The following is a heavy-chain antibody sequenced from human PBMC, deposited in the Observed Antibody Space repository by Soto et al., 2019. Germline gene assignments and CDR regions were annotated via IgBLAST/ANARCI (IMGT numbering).Heavy chain of an antibody. D-gene: IGHD3-10*01. Sequence: ASVKVSCKASGYTFTSYYMHWVRQAPGQGLEWMGIINPSGGSTSYAQKFQGRVTMTRDTSTSTVYMELSSLRSEDTAVYYCARSAQYSMVRGVPVNRCFDYWGKGTLVTVSS. J-gene: IGHJ4*02. CDR2: INPSGGST. V-gene: IGHV1-46*01. CDR1: GYTFTSYY. CDR3: ARSAQYSMVRGVPVNRCFDY.